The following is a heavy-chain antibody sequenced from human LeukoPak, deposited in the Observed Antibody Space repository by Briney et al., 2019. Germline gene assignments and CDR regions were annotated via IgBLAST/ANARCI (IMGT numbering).Heavy chain of an antibody. Sequence: PSETLSLTCTVSGGSISSGSYYWSWIRQPAGKGLEWIGRIYTSGSTNYNPSLKSRVTISVDTSKNQFSLKLSSVTAADTAVYYCASSPYDFWSGYFDYWGQGTLVTVSS. J-gene: IGHJ4*02. CDR1: GGSISSGSYY. V-gene: IGHV4-61*02. D-gene: IGHD3-3*01. CDR3: ASSPYDFWSGYFDY. CDR2: IYTSGST.